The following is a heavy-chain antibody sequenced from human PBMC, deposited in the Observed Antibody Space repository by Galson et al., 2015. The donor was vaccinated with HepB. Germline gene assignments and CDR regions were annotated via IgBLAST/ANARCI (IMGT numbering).Heavy chain of an antibody. CDR2: ISRYNGNT. V-gene: IGHV1-18*04. CDR1: GYTFTSHD. Sequence: SVKVSCKASGYTFTSHDISWVRQAPGQGLEWMGWISRYNGNTNYAQKFQGRVTITTDTSTSTAYMELRSLRSDDTAVYYCARPGGYYYDYWGQGTLVTVSS. J-gene: IGHJ4*02. CDR3: ARPGGYYYDY. D-gene: IGHD3-10*01.